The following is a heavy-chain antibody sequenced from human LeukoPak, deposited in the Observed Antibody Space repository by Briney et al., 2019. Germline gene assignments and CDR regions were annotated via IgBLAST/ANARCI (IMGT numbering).Heavy chain of an antibody. J-gene: IGHJ4*02. V-gene: IGHV3-21*01. Sequence: PGGSLRLSCAASGFTFSDYTMNWVRQAPGKGLEWVSSIGSVTTYIYYADSVKGRFTISRDNAKNSLSLQMNSLRAEDTAVYYCARATAVAGPYYFDYWGQGTLVTVSS. CDR3: ARATAVAGPYYFDY. CDR2: IGSVTTYI. D-gene: IGHD6-19*01. CDR1: GFTFSDYT.